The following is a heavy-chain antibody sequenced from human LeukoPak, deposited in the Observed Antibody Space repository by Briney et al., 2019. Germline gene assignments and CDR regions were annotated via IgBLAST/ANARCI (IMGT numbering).Heavy chain of an antibody. J-gene: IGHJ6*02. CDR2: FDPEDGET. V-gene: IGHV1-24*01. CDR3: ATERPQLRTRKNYYYYGMDV. D-gene: IGHD5-24*01. Sequence: ASVKVSCKVSGYTLTELSMHWVRQAPGKGLEWMGGFDPEDGETIYAQKFQGRVTMTEDTSTDTAYMELSSLRSEDTAVYYCATERPQLRTRKNYYYYGMDVWGQGTTVTVSS. CDR1: GYTLTELS.